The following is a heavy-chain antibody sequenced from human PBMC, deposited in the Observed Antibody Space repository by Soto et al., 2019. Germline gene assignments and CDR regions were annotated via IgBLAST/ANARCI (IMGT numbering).Heavy chain of an antibody. D-gene: IGHD4-17*01. CDR2: ISTYNGNT. CDR3: ARRLYGDYDY. J-gene: IGHJ4*02. V-gene: IGHV1-18*01. CDR1: GYSFTTSG. Sequence: QAQLVQSGAEVKEPGASVKVSCKASGYSFTTSGITWVRQAPGPGLEWMGWISTYNGNTNYAQKLQDRVTLTTDTSTSTAYMELRSLRSDDTAVYYCARRLYGDYDYWGQGTLVTVSS.